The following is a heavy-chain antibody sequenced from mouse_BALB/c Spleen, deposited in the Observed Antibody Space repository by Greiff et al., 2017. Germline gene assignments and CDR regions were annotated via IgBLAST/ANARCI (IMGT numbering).Heavy chain of an antibody. CDR3: TRDQDGYYYFDY. D-gene: IGHD2-3*01. Sequence: DVMLVESGGGLVKPGGSLKLSCAASGFTFSSYTMSWVRQTPEKRLEWVATISSGGSYTYYPDSVKGRFTISRDNAKNTLYLQMSSLKSEDTAMYYCTRDQDGYYYFDYWGQGTTLTVSS. J-gene: IGHJ2*01. CDR2: ISSGGSYT. V-gene: IGHV5-6-4*01. CDR1: GFTFSSYT.